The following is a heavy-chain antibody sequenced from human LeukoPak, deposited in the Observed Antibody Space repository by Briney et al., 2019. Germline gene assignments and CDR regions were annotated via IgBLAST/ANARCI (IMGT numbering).Heavy chain of an antibody. V-gene: IGHV3-23*01. Sequence: PGGSLRLSCTASGFTFSSYAMSWVRQAPGKGLEWVSSFYGSAGSTYFADSVEGRFTISRDNSKNTLYLQMNSLRAEDTAVYYCATRPTPPFYFYYMDVWGKGTTVTVSS. CDR3: ATRPTPPFYFYYMDV. J-gene: IGHJ6*03. D-gene: IGHD4-23*01. CDR2: FYGSAGST. CDR1: GFTFSSYA.